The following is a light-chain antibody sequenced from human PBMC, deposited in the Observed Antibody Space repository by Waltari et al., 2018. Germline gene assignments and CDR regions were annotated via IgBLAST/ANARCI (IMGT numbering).Light chain of an antibody. J-gene: IGKJ4*01. CDR3: QQGSSLPLT. V-gene: IGKV3-11*01. CDR1: ESVFNY. CDR2: DTS. Sequence: EIVLTQSPVTLSLAAGESATLSCRASESVFNYLAWYQQKPGQSPRLLIYDTSKRAAGIPARFSGSGYGTDFTLTINNLEAEDFALYYCQQGSSLPLTFGGGTKVEIK.